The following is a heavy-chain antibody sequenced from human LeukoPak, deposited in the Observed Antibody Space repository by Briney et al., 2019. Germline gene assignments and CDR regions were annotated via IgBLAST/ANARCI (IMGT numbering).Heavy chain of an antibody. D-gene: IGHD6-13*01. CDR3: ARGKWYSSSWYCDY. CDR2: INPNSGGT. V-gene: IGHV1-2*02. Sequence: ASVKVSCKASGYTFTGYYMHWVRQAPGQGLEWMGWINPNSGGTNYAQKFQGRATMTRDTSISTAYMELSRLRSDDTAVYYCARGKWYSSSWYCDYWGQGTLVTVSS. CDR1: GYTFTGYY. J-gene: IGHJ4*02.